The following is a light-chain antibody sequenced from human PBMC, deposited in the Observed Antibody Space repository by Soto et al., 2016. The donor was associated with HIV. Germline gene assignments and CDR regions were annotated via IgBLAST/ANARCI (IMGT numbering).Light chain of an antibody. Sequence: DIQMTQSPSTLSASVGDTVTITCRASESINDWLSWYQQTPGKAPKLLIYAASSLQSGVPSRFSGSGSGTDFTLTISSLQPEDFATYYCQQSYSTPPNTFGQGTKLEIK. CDR3: QQSYSTPPNT. CDR1: ESINDW. J-gene: IGKJ2*01. V-gene: IGKV1-39*01. CDR2: AAS.